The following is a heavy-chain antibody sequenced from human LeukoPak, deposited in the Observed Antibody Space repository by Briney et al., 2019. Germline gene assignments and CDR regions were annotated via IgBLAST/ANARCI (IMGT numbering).Heavy chain of an antibody. J-gene: IGHJ4*02. CDR1: GFTFSSYS. CDR3: AREIGHPLYIAVAGYFDY. CDR2: ISSSSSTI. D-gene: IGHD6-19*01. V-gene: IGHV3-48*04. Sequence: GGSLRLSCAASGFTFSSYSMNWVRQAPGKGLEWVSYISSSSSTIYYADSVKGRFTISRDNAKNSLYLQMNSLRAEDTAVYYCAREIGHPLYIAVAGYFDYWGQGTLVTVSS.